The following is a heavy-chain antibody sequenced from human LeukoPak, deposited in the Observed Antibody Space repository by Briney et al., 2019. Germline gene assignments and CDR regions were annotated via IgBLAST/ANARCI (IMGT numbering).Heavy chain of an antibody. CDR1: GYTLTELS. Sequence: ASVKVSCKVSGYTLTELSMHWVRQAPGKGLERMGGFDPEDGETIYAQKFQGRVTMTEDTSTDTAYMELSSLRSEDTAVYYCAREPYSSGYLVQSSGMDVWGQGTTVTVSS. D-gene: IGHD3-22*01. J-gene: IGHJ6*02. V-gene: IGHV1-24*01. CDR2: FDPEDGET. CDR3: AREPYSSGYLVQSSGMDV.